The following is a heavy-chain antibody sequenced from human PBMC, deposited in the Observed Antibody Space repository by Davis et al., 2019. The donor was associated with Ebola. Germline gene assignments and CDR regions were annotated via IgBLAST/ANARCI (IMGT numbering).Heavy chain of an antibody. CDR1: GFSFSIFA. CDR3: AKSTMIVGDWDFDY. V-gene: IGHV3-23*01. Sequence: GESLKISCAASGFSFSIFAMTWVRQAPGKGLEWVSAISGSGGSTYYADSVKGRFTISRDSSKNTLYLQMNSLRAEDTAVYYCAKSTMIVGDWDFDYWGQGTLVTVSS. CDR2: ISGSGGST. D-gene: IGHD3-22*01. J-gene: IGHJ4*02.